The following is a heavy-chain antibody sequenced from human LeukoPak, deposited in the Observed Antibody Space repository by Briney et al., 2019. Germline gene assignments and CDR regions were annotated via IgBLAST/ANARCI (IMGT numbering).Heavy chain of an antibody. J-gene: IGHJ3*02. CDR2: IYHSGST. CDR1: GYSSSSGYY. Sequence: SETLSLTCTVSGYSSSSGYYWGWIRQPPGKGLEWIGSIYHSGSTYYNPSLKSRVTISVDTSKNQFSLKLSSVTAADTAVYYCARRVRRRYGSGNLVRAFDIWGQGTMVTVSS. CDR3: ARRVRRRYGSGNLVRAFDI. V-gene: IGHV4-38-2*02. D-gene: IGHD3-10*01.